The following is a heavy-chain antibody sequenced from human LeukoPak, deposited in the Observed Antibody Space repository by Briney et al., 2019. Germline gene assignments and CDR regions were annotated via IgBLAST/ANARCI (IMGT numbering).Heavy chain of an antibody. CDR3: ARDLTGTRAFDI. J-gene: IGHJ3*02. D-gene: IGHD1-20*01. CDR1: GFTFSRYD. V-gene: IGHV3-13*04. Sequence: GGSLRLSCAASGFTFSRYDMYWVRQATGKGLEWVSTIGPAGDTYYPGSVKGRFTISSENAKNSLYLQMNSLRAGDTAVYYGARDLTGTRAFDIWGQGTMVTVSS. CDR2: IGPAGDT.